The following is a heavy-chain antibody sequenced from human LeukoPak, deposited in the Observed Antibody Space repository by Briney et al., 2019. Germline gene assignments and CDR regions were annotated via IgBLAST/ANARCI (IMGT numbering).Heavy chain of an antibody. Sequence: KSGGSLRRTCAAYGFTFSDYYLSWIRQAPGKGLEWVSYISSSTSYKNYADSVKGRFTISRDNAKNSLYLHMNSLRAEDTAVYYCARRGGSTATGYYFDYWGQGTLVTVSS. CDR3: ARRGGSTATGYYFDY. CDR1: GFTFSDYY. V-gene: IGHV3-11*06. J-gene: IGHJ4*02. CDR2: ISSSTSYK. D-gene: IGHD3-10*01.